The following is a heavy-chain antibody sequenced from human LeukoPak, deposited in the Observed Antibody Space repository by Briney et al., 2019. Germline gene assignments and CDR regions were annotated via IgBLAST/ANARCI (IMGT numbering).Heavy chain of an antibody. J-gene: IGHJ4*02. CDR2: IIPIFGTA. V-gene: IGHV1-69*01. Sequence: GSSVKVSCKASGGTFSSYAISWVRQAPGQGLEWMGGIIPIFGTANYAQKFRGRVTITADESTSTAYMELSSLRSEDTAVYYCARVPTPYADFWSGYYAYFDYWGQGTLVTVSS. CDR3: ARVPTPYADFWSGYYAYFDY. D-gene: IGHD3-3*01. CDR1: GGTFSSYA.